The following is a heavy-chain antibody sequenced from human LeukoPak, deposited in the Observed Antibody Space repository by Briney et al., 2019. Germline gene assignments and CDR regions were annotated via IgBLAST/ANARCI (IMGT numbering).Heavy chain of an antibody. Sequence: GGSLRLSCAASGFSFKMFWMSWIRQAPGKGLEWVAHINQDGSVQYFVDSVRGRFTVSGDNAKNSLYLQMNSLRAEDTAVYYCARDLAGGVGGDYWGQGTLVTVSS. J-gene: IGHJ4*02. CDR3: ARDLAGGVGGDY. D-gene: IGHD6-13*01. CDR1: GFSFKMFW. CDR2: INQDGSVQ. V-gene: IGHV3-7*01.